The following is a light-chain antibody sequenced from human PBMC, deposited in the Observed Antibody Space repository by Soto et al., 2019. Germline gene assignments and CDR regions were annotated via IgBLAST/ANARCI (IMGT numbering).Light chain of an antibody. V-gene: IGKV1-27*01. CDR2: AAY. J-gene: IGKJ4*01. CDR3: QKYDNAPLT. CDR1: QDISTY. Sequence: DIQMTQAPSSLSASVGDRVTITCRARQDISTYLAWYQKKPGKVPKLLISAAYTLQSGVPPRFSGSGSGTDFTLTISSLQPADVATYYCQKYDNAPLTFGGGTKVEIK.